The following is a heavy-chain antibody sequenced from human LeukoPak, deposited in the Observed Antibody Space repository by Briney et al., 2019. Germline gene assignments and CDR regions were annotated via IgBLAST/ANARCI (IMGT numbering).Heavy chain of an antibody. D-gene: IGHD5-12*01. CDR3: ARDYRFDSGYDLLDAFDV. CDR2: IYYSGSS. Sequence: PSETLSHTCTVSGGSISSGGYYWSWIRQHPGKGLEWIGYIYYSGSSSYNPSLKSRVTISVDTSKNQFSLKLSSVTAADTAVYYCARDYRFDSGYDLLDAFDVWGQGTMVTVSS. CDR1: GGSISSGGYY. V-gene: IGHV4-31*03. J-gene: IGHJ3*01.